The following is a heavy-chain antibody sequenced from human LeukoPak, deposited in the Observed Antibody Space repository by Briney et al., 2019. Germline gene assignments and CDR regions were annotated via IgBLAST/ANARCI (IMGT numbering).Heavy chain of an antibody. V-gene: IGHV1-8*01. D-gene: IGHD1-26*01. CDR3: ARAPPGYSGSYLNY. CDR1: GYTFTSYD. Sequence: ASVKVSCKASGYTFTSYDINWVRQATGQGLEWMGWMNPNSGNTGYAQKFQGRVTMTRDTSTSTVYMELSSLRSEDTAVYYCARAPPGYSGSYLNYWGQGTLVTVSS. J-gene: IGHJ4*02. CDR2: MNPNSGNT.